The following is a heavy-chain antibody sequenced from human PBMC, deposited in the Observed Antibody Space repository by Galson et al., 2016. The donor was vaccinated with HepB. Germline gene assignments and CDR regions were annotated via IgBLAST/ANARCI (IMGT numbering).Heavy chain of an antibody. CDR2: ISGSGGRT. CDR3: AKSGFFGELDN. D-gene: IGHD3-10*01. CDR1: AGTFKNYA. V-gene: IGHV3-23*01. Sequence: SLRLSCAVSAGTFKNYAMNWVRQAPGKGLEWVAAISGSGGRTSYEDSVRGRFTISRDNSKNTLFLRMNSVGVEDTAVYFCAKSGFFGELDNWGQGTLVTVSA. J-gene: IGHJ4*02.